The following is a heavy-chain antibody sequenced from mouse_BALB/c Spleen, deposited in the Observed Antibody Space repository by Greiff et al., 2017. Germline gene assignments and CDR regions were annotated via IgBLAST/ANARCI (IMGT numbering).Heavy chain of an antibody. D-gene: IGHD1-1*01. V-gene: IGHV14-3*02. J-gene: IGHJ4*01. CDR3: AKYLYYYGSSYDYAMDY. CDR2: IDPANGNT. Sequence: VQLQQSGAELVKPGASVKLSCTASGFNIKDTYMHWVKQRPEQGLEWIGRIDPANGNTKYDPKFQGKATITADTSSNTAYLQLSSLTSEDTAVYYCAKYLYYYGSSYDYAMDYWGQGTSVTVSS. CDR1: GFNIKDTY.